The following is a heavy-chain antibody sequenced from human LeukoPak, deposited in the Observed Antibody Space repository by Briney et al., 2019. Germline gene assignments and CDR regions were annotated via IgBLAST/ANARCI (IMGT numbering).Heavy chain of an antibody. CDR2: IYHNGTT. D-gene: IGHD3-10*01. Sequence: PSETLSLTCAVSGYSISSGYYWGWVRQPPGEGLQWIGSIYHNGTTHYNSSLESRVTISVDMSKNQFSLKLSSVTAADTAVYYCAKTKQYYGSGSYYNRFKIFDYWGQGTLVTVSS. V-gene: IGHV4-38-2*01. J-gene: IGHJ4*02. CDR3: AKTKQYYGSGSYYNRFKIFDY. CDR1: GYSISSGYY.